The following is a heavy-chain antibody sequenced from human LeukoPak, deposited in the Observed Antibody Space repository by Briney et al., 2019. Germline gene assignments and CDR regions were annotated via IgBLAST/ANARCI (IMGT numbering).Heavy chain of an antibody. CDR2: ISGSGGTT. J-gene: IGHJ4*02. V-gene: IGHV3-23*01. D-gene: IGHD1-26*01. CDR3: AKVSGPTRYFDY. CDR1: GFTFSSYA. Sequence: GGSLRLSCAASGFTFSSYAMNWVRQAPGKGLEWVSGISGSGGTTYYADSVKGRFTISRDNSKNTLYLQVNSLRAEDTAVYYCAKVSGPTRYFDYWGQGTLVTVSS.